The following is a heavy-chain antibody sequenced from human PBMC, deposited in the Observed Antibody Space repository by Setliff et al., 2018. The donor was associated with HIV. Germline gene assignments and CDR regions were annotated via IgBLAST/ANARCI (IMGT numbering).Heavy chain of an antibody. V-gene: IGHV4-59*01. CDR3: AREIYGGNSRPFDY. CDR2: INYSGRT. CDR1: GGSINTY. D-gene: IGHD4-17*01. J-gene: IGHJ4*02. Sequence: SETLSLTCTVFGGSINTYWSWIRQPPGKGLEWIGYINYSGRTNYNPSLKSRVTISVDTSKNQFSLKLSSVTAADTAVYYCAREIYGGNSRPFDYWGQGTLVTVSS.